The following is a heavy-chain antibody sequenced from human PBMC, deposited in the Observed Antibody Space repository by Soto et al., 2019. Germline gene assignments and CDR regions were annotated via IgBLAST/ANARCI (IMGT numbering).Heavy chain of an antibody. D-gene: IGHD6-6*01. V-gene: IGHV4-61*08. CDR3: ARVSKLVAPKDGKRAYLSAMDV. J-gene: IGHJ6*02. Sequence: KPSETLSLTCAVSGDSVSSSDFYWTWIRQPPGKPLEWIGYVYSTGTTNYSPSLKSRVDMSVDTSENQFSLKVRSVTAADAAVYFCARVSKLVAPKDGKRAYLSAMDVWGHGTTVTVSS. CDR1: GDSVSSSDFY. CDR2: VYSTGTT.